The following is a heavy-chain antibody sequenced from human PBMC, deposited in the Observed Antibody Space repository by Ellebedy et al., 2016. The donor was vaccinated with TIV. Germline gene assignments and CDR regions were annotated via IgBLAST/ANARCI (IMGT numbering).Heavy chain of an antibody. CDR3: ARRASYGDYAVQVNPWFDR. D-gene: IGHD4-17*01. CDR2: IRQEGDEI. J-gene: IGHJ5*02. Sequence: GESLKISCAASGFNFRSYWMTWVRQAPGKGLEWVAKIRQEGDEIYYVESVKGRFTISRDNAKNSLFLQMNSLRVDETAVYYCARRASYGDYAVQVNPWFDRWGQGTLVTVSS. CDR1: GFNFRSYW. V-gene: IGHV3-7*01.